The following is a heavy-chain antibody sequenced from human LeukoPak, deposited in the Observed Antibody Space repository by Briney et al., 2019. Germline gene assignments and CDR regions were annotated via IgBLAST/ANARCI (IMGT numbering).Heavy chain of an antibody. CDR1: GFTVSSKY. CDR2: IYSGSST. Sequence: GGSLRLSCAASGFTVSSKYMSWILQAPGAALPGGSDIYSGSSTYYADSVKGRFTISRDNSKNTLYLQMNSLRAEDTAVYYCARSAGDFDYWGQGTLVTVSS. D-gene: IGHD7-27*01. CDR3: ARSAGDFDY. V-gene: IGHV3-53*01. J-gene: IGHJ4*02.